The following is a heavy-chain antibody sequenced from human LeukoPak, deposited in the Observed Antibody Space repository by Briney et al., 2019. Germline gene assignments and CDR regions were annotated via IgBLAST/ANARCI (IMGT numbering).Heavy chain of an antibody. CDR1: GYTFTGYY. CDR2: INPNSGGT. Sequence: GASVKVSCKASGYTFTGYYMHWVRQAPGQGLEWMGWINPNSGGTNYAQKLQGRVTMTTDTSTSTAYMELRSLRSDDTAVYYCARGGSGWYLTYDYWGQGTLVTVSS. J-gene: IGHJ4*02. V-gene: IGHV1-2*02. D-gene: IGHD6-19*01. CDR3: ARGGSGWYLTYDY.